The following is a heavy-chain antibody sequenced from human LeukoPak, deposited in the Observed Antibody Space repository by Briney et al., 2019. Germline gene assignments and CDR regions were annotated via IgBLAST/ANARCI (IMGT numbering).Heavy chain of an antibody. V-gene: IGHV4-39*07. CDR2: VYYTGST. J-gene: IGHJ1*01. D-gene: IGHD5-24*01. Sequence: PSETLSLTCTVSGGSISSSTYYWGWIRQPPGKGLEWIGSVYYTGSTSYNPSLKSRVTISVDTSKNQFSLKLSSVTAADTAVYYCARLDMGPGREHWGQGTLVTVSS. CDR1: GGSISSSTYY. CDR3: ARLDMGPGREH.